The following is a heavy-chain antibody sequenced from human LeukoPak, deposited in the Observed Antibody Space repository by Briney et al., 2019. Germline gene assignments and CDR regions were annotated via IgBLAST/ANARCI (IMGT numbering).Heavy chain of an antibody. CDR3: ARDQLAVAGTKGDY. V-gene: IGHV3-74*01. Sequence: GGSLRLSCAASGFIFSSYWMHWVRQAPGKGLVWVSRINSDGSSTSYADPVKGRFTISRDNAKNTLYLQMNSLRAEDTAVYYCARDQLAVAGTKGDYWGQGTLVTVSS. CDR2: INSDGSST. J-gene: IGHJ4*02. D-gene: IGHD6-19*01. CDR1: GFIFSSYW.